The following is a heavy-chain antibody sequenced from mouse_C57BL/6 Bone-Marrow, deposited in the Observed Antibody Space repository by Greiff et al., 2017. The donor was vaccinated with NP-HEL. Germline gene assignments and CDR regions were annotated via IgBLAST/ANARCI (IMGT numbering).Heavy chain of an antibody. Sequence: QVQLQQPGAELVMPGASVKLSCKASGYTFTSYWMHWVKQRPGQGLEWIGEIDPSDSYTNYNQKFKGKSTLTVDKSSSTAYMQLSSLTYEDSAVYYCARLLFDYWGQGTTLTVSS. CDR1: GYTFTSYW. J-gene: IGHJ2*01. CDR2: IDPSDSYT. CDR3: ARLLFDY. V-gene: IGHV1-69*01.